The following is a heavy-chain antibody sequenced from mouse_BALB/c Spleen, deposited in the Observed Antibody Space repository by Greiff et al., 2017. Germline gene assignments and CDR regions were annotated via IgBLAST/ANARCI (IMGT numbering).Heavy chain of an antibody. CDR1: GFTFSSYT. Sequence: EVKVVESGGGLVKPGGSLKLSCAASGFTFSSYTMSWVRQTPEKRLEWVATISSGGSYTYYPDSVKGRFTISRDNAKNTLYLQMSSLKSEDTAMYYCTRDGRSPYAMDYWGQGTSVTVSS. D-gene: IGHD4-1*01. CDR3: TRDGRSPYAMDY. V-gene: IGHV5-6-4*01. CDR2: ISSGGSYT. J-gene: IGHJ4*01.